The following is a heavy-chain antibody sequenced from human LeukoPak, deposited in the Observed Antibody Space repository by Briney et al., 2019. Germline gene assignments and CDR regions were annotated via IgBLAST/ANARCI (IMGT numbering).Heavy chain of an antibody. CDR1: GYTFTGYY. J-gene: IGHJ5*02. CDR2: INPNSGGT. D-gene: IGHD3-10*01. V-gene: IGHV1-2*02. CDR3: ARGDYYGSPKVVAA. Sequence: ASVKVSCKASGYTFTGYYMHWVRQAPGQGLEWMGWINPNSGGTNYGQKFQDRVTMTRDTSISTAYIELNLLRSDDTAVFYCARGDYYGSPKVVAAWGQGTLVTVSS.